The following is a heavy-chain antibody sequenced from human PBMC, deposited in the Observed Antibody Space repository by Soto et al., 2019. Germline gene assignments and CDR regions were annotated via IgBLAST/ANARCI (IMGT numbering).Heavy chain of an antibody. CDR3: GSPRPGCHWYGF. Sequence: GSLTLSCAAYGTTVTNVWVTWVRQPPGKGVQWFGRIKINTDGSTKDDETPVKDRSIISSDDSKTTLELQMHALRTEDTAFYYCGSPRPGCHWYGFWGHGALVTVSS. D-gene: IGHD3-10*01. J-gene: IGHJ5*01. CDR1: GTTVTNVW. V-gene: IGHV3-15*01. CDR2: IKINTDGSTK.